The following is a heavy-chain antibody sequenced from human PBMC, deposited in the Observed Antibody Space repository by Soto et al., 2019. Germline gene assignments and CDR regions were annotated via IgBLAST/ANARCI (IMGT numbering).Heavy chain of an antibody. CDR3: ARMLGYGYDY. D-gene: IGHD5-18*01. Sequence: QVTLKESGPVLVKPTETLTLTCTVSGFSLSNPRMSVGWIRQPPGKALEWLAHISSSDAKSYNTSLRNRLTISKDASKSQVALTLTNMDPVDTATYYCARMLGYGYDYWGQGTPVTVSS. CDR2: ISSSDAK. J-gene: IGHJ4*02. V-gene: IGHV2-26*01. CDR1: GFSLSNPRMS.